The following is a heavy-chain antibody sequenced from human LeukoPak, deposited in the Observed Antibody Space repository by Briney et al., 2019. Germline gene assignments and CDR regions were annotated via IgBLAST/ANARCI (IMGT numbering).Heavy chain of an antibody. Sequence: PGGSLRLSCAASGFTVSSNYMSWVRQAPGKGLEWVASIKEDGSEEYYVGSVKGRFTISRDNAKSSLYLQMSSLTAEDTAVYYCARYYYDSSGYYFYYFDYWGQGTLVTVSS. J-gene: IGHJ4*02. CDR3: ARYYYDSSGYYFYYFDY. D-gene: IGHD3-22*01. V-gene: IGHV3-7*01. CDR1: GFTVSSNY. CDR2: IKEDGSEE.